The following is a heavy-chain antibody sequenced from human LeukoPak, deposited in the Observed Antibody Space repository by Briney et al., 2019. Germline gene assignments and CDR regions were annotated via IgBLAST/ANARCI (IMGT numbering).Heavy chain of an antibody. D-gene: IGHD6-6*01. CDR3: AREGAARSLTG. J-gene: IGHJ4*01. CDR1: GFTVSSNY. V-gene: IGHV3-53*01. CDR2: IYSGGST. Sequence: GGSLRLSCAASGFTVSSNYMSWVRQAPGKGLEWVSVIYSGGSTYYADSVKGRFTISRDNAKNSLYLQMNSLRAEDTAVYYCAREGAARSLTGWGHGTLVTVSS.